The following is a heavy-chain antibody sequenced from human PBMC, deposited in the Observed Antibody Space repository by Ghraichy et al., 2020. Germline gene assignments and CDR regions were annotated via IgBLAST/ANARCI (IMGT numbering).Heavy chain of an antibody. V-gene: IGHV3-53*01. CDR2: IYSGTST. CDR3: ASGYSYGFSSWYYYGMDV. CDR1: GFTVSSNY. D-gene: IGHD5-18*01. J-gene: IGHJ6*02. Sequence: GESLNISCAASGFTVSSNYMSWVRQAPGKGLEWVSVIYSGTSTYYADSVKGRFTISRDNSKNTLYLQMNSLRAEDTAVYYCASGYSYGFSSWYYYGMDVWGQGTTVTVSS.